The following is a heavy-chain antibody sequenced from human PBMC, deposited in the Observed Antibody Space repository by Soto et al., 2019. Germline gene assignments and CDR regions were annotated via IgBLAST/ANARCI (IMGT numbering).Heavy chain of an antibody. Sequence: QVQLVQSGGAVKEPGASVKVSCKASGYRFSRYGINWVRQAPGQGLEWMGWVSTYDGNTQYAQKFQGRITMTTDTSSNKVYLELRSLTSADTAVYYCSRDEEDANLMIVVLPGDYWGQGTLVSVPS. J-gene: IGHJ4*02. CDR1: GYRFSRYG. D-gene: IGHD2-21*01. CDR3: SRDEEDANLMIVVLPGDY. V-gene: IGHV1-18*01. CDR2: VSTYDGNT.